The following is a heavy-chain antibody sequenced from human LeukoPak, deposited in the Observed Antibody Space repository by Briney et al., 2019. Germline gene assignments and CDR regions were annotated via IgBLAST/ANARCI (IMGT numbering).Heavy chain of an antibody. CDR1: GGSISSGYY. V-gene: IGHV4-38-2*02. J-gene: IGHJ4*02. Sequence: SETLSLTCTVSGGSISSGYYWGWIRQPPGKGLEWIGSIYHGGSTYYNPSLKSRVTISVDTSKNQFSLKLSSVTAADTAVYYCARRRGCSSTSCYGPFDYWGQGTLVTVSS. D-gene: IGHD2-2*01. CDR2: IYHGGST. CDR3: ARRRGCSSTSCYGPFDY.